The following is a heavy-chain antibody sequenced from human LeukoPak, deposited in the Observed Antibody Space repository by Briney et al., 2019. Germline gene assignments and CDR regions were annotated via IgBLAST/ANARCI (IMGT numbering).Heavy chain of an antibody. CDR2: IIPILGIA. D-gene: IGHD2-15*01. V-gene: IGHV1-69*04. J-gene: IGHJ4*02. CDR3: AVGGVGGKYYFDY. Sequence: GASVKVSFKASGGTFSSYAISWVRQAPGQGLEWMGRIIPILGIANYAQKFQGRVTITADKSTSTAYMELSSLRSEDTAVYYCAVGGVGGKYYFDYWGQGTLVTVSS. CDR1: GGTFSSYA.